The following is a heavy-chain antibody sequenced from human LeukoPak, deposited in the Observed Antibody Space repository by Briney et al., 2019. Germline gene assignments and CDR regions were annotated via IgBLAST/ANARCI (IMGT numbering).Heavy chain of an antibody. D-gene: IGHD2-8*01. V-gene: IGHV4-39*01. CDR3: ARSDTKRGFYY. Sequence: PSETLSLTCTVSGGSISSSSYYWGWIRQPPGKGLEWIGSIYYSGSTYYNPSLKSRVTISVDTSKNQFSLKLSSVTAADTAVYYCARSDTKRGFYYWGQGTLVTVSS. CDR1: GGSISSSSYY. J-gene: IGHJ4*02. CDR2: IYYSGST.